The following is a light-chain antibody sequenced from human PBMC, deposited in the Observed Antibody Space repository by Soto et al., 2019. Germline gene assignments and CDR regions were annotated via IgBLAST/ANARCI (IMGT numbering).Light chain of an antibody. Sequence: DIQMTQSPCSLSASVRDRVAITCRASRSITTYVNWYQQRPGKAPELLIYSASSLHTGVPSRFSGSGAGTDFTFTINSLLPEDFAIYYCQQSYSTPRTFGQGTRLDIK. V-gene: IGKV1-39*01. CDR2: SAS. CDR3: QQSYSTPRT. CDR1: RSITTY. J-gene: IGKJ5*01.